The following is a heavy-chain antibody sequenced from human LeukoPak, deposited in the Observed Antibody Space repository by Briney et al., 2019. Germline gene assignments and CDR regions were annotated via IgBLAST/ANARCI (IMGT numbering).Heavy chain of an antibody. V-gene: IGHV1-2*02. CDR1: GYTFTGYY. CDR3: ARRLGLRWDLQAFDI. CDR2: INPNSGGT. D-gene: IGHD4-23*01. J-gene: IGHJ3*02. Sequence: KVSXKXSGYTFTGYYMHWVRQAPGQGLEWMGWINPNSGGTNYAQKFQGRVTMTRDTSISTAYMELSRLRSDDTAVYYCARRLGLRWDLQAFDIWGQGTMVTVSS.